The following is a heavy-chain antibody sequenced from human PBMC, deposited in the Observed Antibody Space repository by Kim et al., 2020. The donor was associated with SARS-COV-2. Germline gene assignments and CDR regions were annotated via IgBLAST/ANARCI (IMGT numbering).Heavy chain of an antibody. CDR3: AREGARLWFGEFPNWFDP. CDR2: INPNSGGT. CDR1: GYTFTGYY. Sequence: ASVKVSCKASGYTFTGYYMHWVRQAPGQGLEWMGWINPNSGGTNYAQKFQGWVTMTRGTSISTAYMELSRLRSDDTAVYYCAREGARLWFGEFPNWFDPWGQGTLVTVSS. D-gene: IGHD3-10*01. V-gene: IGHV1-2*04. J-gene: IGHJ5*02.